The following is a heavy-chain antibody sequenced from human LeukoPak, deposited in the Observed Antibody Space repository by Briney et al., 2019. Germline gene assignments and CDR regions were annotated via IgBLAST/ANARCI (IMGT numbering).Heavy chain of an antibody. J-gene: IGHJ3*02. Sequence: GGSLRLSCAASGFTFSDYYMDWVRQAPGKGLEWVGRIRNKANSHTTEYAASVKGRFTISRDDSKNSLYLQMNSLKTDDTAVYYCAGDSGAYYGYAFDIWGQGTMVTVSS. CDR1: GFTFSDYY. D-gene: IGHD3-10*01. V-gene: IGHV3-72*01. CDR3: AGDSGAYYGYAFDI. CDR2: IRNKANSHTT.